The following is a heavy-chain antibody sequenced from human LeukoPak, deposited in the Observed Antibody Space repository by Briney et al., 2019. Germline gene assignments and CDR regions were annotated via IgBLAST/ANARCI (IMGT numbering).Heavy chain of an antibody. CDR3: ARTTEGYCSSASCFGFPYSYYMDV. V-gene: IGHV4-59*01. CDR2: IYYSGST. Sequence: SETLSLTCTVSGGSISSYYRSWIRQPPGKGLEWIGYIYYSGSTNYNPSLKSRVTISVDTSKNQFSLKLSSVIAADTAVYYCARTTEGYCSSASCFGFPYSYYMDVWGKGTTVTISS. D-gene: IGHD2-2*01. J-gene: IGHJ6*03. CDR1: GGSISSYY.